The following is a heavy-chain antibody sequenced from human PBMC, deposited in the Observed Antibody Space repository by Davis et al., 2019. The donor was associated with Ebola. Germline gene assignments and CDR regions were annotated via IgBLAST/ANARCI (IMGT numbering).Heavy chain of an antibody. CDR1: GFTVSSNY. J-gene: IGHJ5*02. V-gene: IGHV3-53*01. CDR3: ARGFGYCSSTSCHDNWFDP. CDR2: IYSGGST. D-gene: IGHD2-2*01. Sequence: GESLKISCAASGFTVSSNYMSWVRQAPGKGLEWVSIIYSGGSTYYADSVKGRFTISRDNAKNSLYLQMNSLRAEDTAVYYCARGFGYCSSTSCHDNWFDPWGQGTLVTVSS.